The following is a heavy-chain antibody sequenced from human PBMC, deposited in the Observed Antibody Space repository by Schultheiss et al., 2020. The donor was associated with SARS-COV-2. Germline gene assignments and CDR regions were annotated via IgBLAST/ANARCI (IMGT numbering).Heavy chain of an antibody. J-gene: IGHJ5*01. V-gene: IGHV4-34*01. D-gene: IGHD4-17*01. Sequence: SQTLSLTCAVYGGSFSGYYWSWIRQPPGKGLEWIGEINHSGSTYYNPSLKSRVTISVDTSKNQFSLRLSSLTAADAAVYYCVREGDYGDYHTFASWGQGTLVTVSS. CDR3: VREGDYGDYHTFAS. CDR2: INHSGST. CDR1: GGSFSGYY.